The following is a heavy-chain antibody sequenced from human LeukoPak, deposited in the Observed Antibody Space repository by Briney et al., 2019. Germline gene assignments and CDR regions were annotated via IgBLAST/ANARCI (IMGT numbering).Heavy chain of an antibody. CDR2: INHSGSA. Sequence: PSETLSLTCAVYGGSFSGYYWSWVRQPPGKGLEWIGEINHSGSANYNPSLKSRVTISVDTSKNQFSLKLSSVTAADTAVYYCARHRLYLTYDSSGYYYDYWGQGTLVTVSS. J-gene: IGHJ4*02. D-gene: IGHD3-22*01. CDR1: GGSFSGYY. V-gene: IGHV4-34*01. CDR3: ARHRLYLTYDSSGYYYDY.